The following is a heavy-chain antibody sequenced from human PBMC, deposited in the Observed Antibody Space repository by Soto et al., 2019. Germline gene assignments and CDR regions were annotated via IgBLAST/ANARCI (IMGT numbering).Heavy chain of an antibody. CDR2: ISGSGGST. CDR1: GFTFSSYA. V-gene: IGHV3-23*01. Sequence: GGSLRLSCAASGFTFSSYAMSWVRQAPGKGLEWVSAISGSGGSTYYADSVKGRFTISRDNSKNTLYLQMNSLRAEDTAVYYCAKDLITMIVVVTTDFDYWGQGTLVTSPQ. D-gene: IGHD3-22*01. CDR3: AKDLITMIVVVTTDFDY. J-gene: IGHJ4*02.